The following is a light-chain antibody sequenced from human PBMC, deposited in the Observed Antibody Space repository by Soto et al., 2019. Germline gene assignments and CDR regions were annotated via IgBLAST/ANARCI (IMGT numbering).Light chain of an antibody. Sequence: EVVLTQSPATPSLSPGQRATLSCRASQSIITNLGWYQQKPGQAPRLLIYGASHRAAGIPARFSGSGSGTDFTLTISSLEPEDFAVYYCQQRSNWPKTFGQGTKLEIK. CDR2: GAS. CDR3: QQRSNWPKT. CDR1: QSIITN. J-gene: IGKJ2*01. V-gene: IGKV3-11*01.